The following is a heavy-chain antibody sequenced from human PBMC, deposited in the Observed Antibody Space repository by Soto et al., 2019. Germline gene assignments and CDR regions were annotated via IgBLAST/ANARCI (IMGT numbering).Heavy chain of an antibody. V-gene: IGHV3-23*01. Sequence: GGSLRLSCAASGFTFSSYAMSWVRQAPGKGLEWVSAISGSGGSTYYADSVKDRFTISRDNSKNTLYLQMNSLRAEDTAVYYCAKDWGLYDILTGYFDYWGQGTLVTVSS. J-gene: IGHJ4*02. D-gene: IGHD3-9*01. CDR2: ISGSGGST. CDR3: AKDWGLYDILTGYFDY. CDR1: GFTFSSYA.